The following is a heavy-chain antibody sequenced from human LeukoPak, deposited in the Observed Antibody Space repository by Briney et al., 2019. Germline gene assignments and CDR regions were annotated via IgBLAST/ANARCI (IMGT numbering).Heavy chain of an antibody. CDR2: INPSGGST. D-gene: IGHD4-17*01. Sequence: ASVKVSCKASGYTFTSYYMHWVRQAPGQGLEWMGIINPSGGSTSYAQKFQGRVTMTRDTSISTAYMELSRLRSDDTAVYYCAREVYGDYYFDYWGQGTLVTVSS. CDR1: GYTFTSYY. CDR3: AREVYGDYYFDY. V-gene: IGHV1-46*01. J-gene: IGHJ4*02.